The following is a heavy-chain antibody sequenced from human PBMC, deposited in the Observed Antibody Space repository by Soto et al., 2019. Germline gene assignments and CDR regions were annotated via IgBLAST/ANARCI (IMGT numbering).Heavy chain of an antibody. J-gene: IGHJ4*02. CDR3: ARARQWELPFDY. CDR1: GGSISSGGYY. CDR2: IYYSGST. V-gene: IGHV4-31*03. D-gene: IGHD1-26*01. Sequence: ASETLSLTCTVSGGSISSGGYYWSWIRQHPGKGLEWIGYIYYSGSTYYNPSLKSRVTISVDTSKNQFSLKLSSVTAADTAVYYCARARQWELPFDYWGQGTLVTVSS.